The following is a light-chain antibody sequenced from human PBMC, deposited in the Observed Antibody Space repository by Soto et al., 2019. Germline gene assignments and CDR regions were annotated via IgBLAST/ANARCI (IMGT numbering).Light chain of an antibody. CDR3: QQYDSIPHT. CDR2: DAS. CDR1: QDISNW. J-gene: IGKJ4*01. Sequence: IQLTQSPSSLSAYVGDRVSITCQASQDISNWLNWYQQKPGKAPKLLIYDASNLETGVPSRFSGSGSGTDFTFTTSSLQPEDIATYYCQQYDSIPHTFGGGTKVDIK. V-gene: IGKV1-33*01.